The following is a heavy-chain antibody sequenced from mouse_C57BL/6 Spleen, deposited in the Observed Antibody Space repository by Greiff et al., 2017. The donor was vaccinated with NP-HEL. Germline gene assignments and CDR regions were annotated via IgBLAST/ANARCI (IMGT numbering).Heavy chain of an antibody. D-gene: IGHD2-4*01. J-gene: IGHJ2*01. Sequence: VQLQQSGAELAKPGASVKLSCKASGYTFTSYWMHWVKQRPGQGLEWIGYINPSSGYTKYNQKFKDKATLTADKSSSTAYMQLSSLTYEDSAVYYSSPLRYDYDGGAFDSCRQGTTLTVSS. V-gene: IGHV1-7*01. CDR1: GYTFTSYW. CDR2: INPSSGYT. CDR3: SPLRYDYDGGAFDS.